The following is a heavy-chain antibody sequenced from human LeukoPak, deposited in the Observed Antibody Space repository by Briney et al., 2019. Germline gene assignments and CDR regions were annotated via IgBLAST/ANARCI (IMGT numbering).Heavy chain of an antibody. CDR1: GFTFSSYG. V-gene: IGHV3-33*01. CDR2: IWYDGSNK. Sequence: GGSLRLSCAASGFTFSSYGMHWVRQAPGKGLEWVAVIWYDGSNKYYADSVKGRFTTSRDNSKNTLYLQMNSLRAEDTAVYYCARVGGSGSYYYYGMDVWGQGTTVTVSS. D-gene: IGHD3-10*01. J-gene: IGHJ6*02. CDR3: ARVGGSGSYYYYGMDV.